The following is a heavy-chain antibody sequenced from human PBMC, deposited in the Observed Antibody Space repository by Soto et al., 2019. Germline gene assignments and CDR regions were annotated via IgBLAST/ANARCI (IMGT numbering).Heavy chain of an antibody. CDR3: ARDPPVWGSYRYTPIFDY. V-gene: IGHV3-7*01. J-gene: IGHJ4*02. CDR2: IKQDGSEK. CDR1: GFTFSSYW. Sequence: GGSLRLSCAASGFTFSSYWMSWVRQAPGKGLEWVANIKQDGSEKYYVDSVKGRFTISRDNAKNSLYLQMNSLRAEDTAVYYCARDPPVWGSYRYTPIFDYWGQGTLVTVSS. D-gene: IGHD3-16*02.